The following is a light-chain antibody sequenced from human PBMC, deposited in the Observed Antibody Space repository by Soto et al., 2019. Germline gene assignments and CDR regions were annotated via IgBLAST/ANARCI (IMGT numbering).Light chain of an antibody. CDR2: KVS. V-gene: IGLV2-14*01. Sequence: QSALTQPASVSGSPGQSITISCTGTSSDVGHNKYVSWYQQYPGKVPKLLINKVSNRPSGVSNRFSGSKSGNTASLTISGLLAEDEADYYCCSHAGSYTFRVFGTGTKVTV. CDR3: CSHAGSYTFRV. J-gene: IGLJ1*01. CDR1: SSDVGHNKY.